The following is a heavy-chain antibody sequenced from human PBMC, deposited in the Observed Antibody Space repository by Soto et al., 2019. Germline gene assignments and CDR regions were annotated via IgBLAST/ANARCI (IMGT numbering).Heavy chain of an antibody. CDR1: GYTFTSYG. CDR2: ISAYNGNT. J-gene: IGHJ4*02. V-gene: IGHV1-18*01. CDR3: ARDYGALRYYDFWSGYYFDY. Sequence: QVQLVQSGAEVKKPGASMKVSCKASGYTFTSYGISWVRQAPGQGLEWMGWISAYNGNTNYAQKLQGRVTMTTDTSTSTAYMELRSLRSDDTAVYYCARDYGALRYYDFWSGYYFDYWGQGTLVTVSS. D-gene: IGHD3-3*01.